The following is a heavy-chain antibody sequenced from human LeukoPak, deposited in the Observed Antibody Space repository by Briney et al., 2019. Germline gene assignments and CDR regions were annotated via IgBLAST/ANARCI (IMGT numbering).Heavy chain of an antibody. CDR3: ARGSRDRSGSTSDY. CDR2: IYYSGST. Sequence: SETLSLTCTVSGGSISSYYWSWIRQPPGKGLEWIGYIYYSGSTNYNPSLKSRVTISVDTSKNQFSLKLSSVTAADTAVYYCARGSRDRSGSTSDYWGQGTLVTVSS. CDR1: GGSISSYY. D-gene: IGHD3-22*01. J-gene: IGHJ4*02. V-gene: IGHV4-59*01.